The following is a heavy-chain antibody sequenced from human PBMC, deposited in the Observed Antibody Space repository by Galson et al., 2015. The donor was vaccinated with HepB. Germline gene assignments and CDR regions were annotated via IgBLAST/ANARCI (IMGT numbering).Heavy chain of an antibody. CDR3: ARDNYYDSSGYHTWGDAFDI. Sequence: SVKVSCKASGYTFTSYGISWVRQAPGQGLEWMGWISAYNGNTNYAQKLQGRVTMTTDTSTSTAYMELRSLRSDDTAVYYCARDNYYDSSGYHTWGDAFDIWGQGTMVTVSS. D-gene: IGHD3-22*01. V-gene: IGHV1-18*04. J-gene: IGHJ3*02. CDR1: GYTFTSYG. CDR2: ISAYNGNT.